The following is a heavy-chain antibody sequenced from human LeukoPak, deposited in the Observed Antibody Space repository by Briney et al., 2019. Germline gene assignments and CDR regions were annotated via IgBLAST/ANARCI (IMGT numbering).Heavy chain of an antibody. J-gene: IGHJ4*02. V-gene: IGHV4-30-4*08. Sequence: PSQTLSLTCTVSGGSISSGDYYWSWIRQPPGKGVEWIGYIYYSGSTYYNPSLKSRVTISVDTSKNQFSLKLSSVTAADTAVYYCAREVAAAGTSDYWGQGTLVTVSS. CDR2: IYYSGST. CDR3: AREVAAAGTSDY. CDR1: GGSISSGDYY. D-gene: IGHD6-13*01.